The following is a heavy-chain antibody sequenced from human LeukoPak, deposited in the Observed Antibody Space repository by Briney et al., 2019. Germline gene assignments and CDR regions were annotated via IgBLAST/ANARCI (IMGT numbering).Heavy chain of an antibody. CDR1: GFTFSIYN. J-gene: IGHJ4*02. Sequence: GGSLRLSCAASGFTFSIYNMNWVRQAPGKGLEWVSSVSGSDNSKYYADSVKGRFIISRDNAKNSLYLQVNSLRAEDTAVYYCARGPSYSSSWTTLIWGFDYWGQGTLVTVSS. D-gene: IGHD6-13*01. CDR2: VSGSDNSK. CDR3: ARGPSYSSSWTTLIWGFDY. V-gene: IGHV3-21*01.